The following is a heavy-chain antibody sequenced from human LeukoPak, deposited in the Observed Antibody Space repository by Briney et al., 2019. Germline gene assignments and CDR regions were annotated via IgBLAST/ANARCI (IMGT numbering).Heavy chain of an antibody. CDR1: GYSFTSYW. J-gene: IGHJ4*02. CDR3: ARLNNLEWFDSYYFDY. V-gene: IGHV5-51*01. CDR2: IYPGDSDT. Sequence: GESLKISCKGSGYSFTSYWIGWVRQMPGKGLEWMGIIYPGDSDTRYSPSFQGQVTISADKSISTAYLQWSSLKASDTAMYYCARLNNLEWFDSYYFDYWGQGTLVTVSS. D-gene: IGHD3-3*01.